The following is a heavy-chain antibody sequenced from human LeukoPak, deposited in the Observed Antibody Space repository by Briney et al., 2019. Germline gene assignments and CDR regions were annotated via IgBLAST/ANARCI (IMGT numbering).Heavy chain of an antibody. D-gene: IGHD3-9*01. V-gene: IGHV3-21*04. Sequence: GGSLRLSCAASGFSFSSYSMNWVRQAPGKGLEWVSSISSSSNYIYYADSVKGRFTISRDNAKNSVYLQMNSLRTEDTAVYYCAKAEGYDILTGLDYWGQGTLVTVSS. CDR2: ISSSSNYI. J-gene: IGHJ4*02. CDR3: AKAEGYDILTGLDY. CDR1: GFSFSSYS.